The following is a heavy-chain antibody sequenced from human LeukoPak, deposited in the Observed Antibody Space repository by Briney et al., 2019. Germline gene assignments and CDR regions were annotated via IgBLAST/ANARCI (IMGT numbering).Heavy chain of an antibody. CDR1: GASISDHY. J-gene: IGHJ6*03. D-gene: IGHD4-11*01. V-gene: IGHV4-59*11. CDR3: ARGFNDYNNDVYFYYMDI. CDR2: FYNSGYFYNSGGT. Sequence: VKPSETLSLTCTVSGASISDHYWSWIRQSPGKGLEWIGYFYNSGYFYNSGGTNYNPSLKSRVTISGDTSKNQFSLKLTSVTTADTAVYYCARGFNDYNNDVYFYYMDIWGKGTTVTVSS.